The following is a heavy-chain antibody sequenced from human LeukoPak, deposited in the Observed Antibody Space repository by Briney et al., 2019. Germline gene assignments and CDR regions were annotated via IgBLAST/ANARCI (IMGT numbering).Heavy chain of an antibody. Sequence: SETLSLTCTVSGGTISSGDYYWSWIRQPPGKGLEWIGYIYHSGSTYYNPSLKSRVTISVDTSKNQFSLKLSSVTAADTSVYFCAREVNSSGYYSAFDIWGQGTMVTVSS. D-gene: IGHD3-22*01. CDR1: GGTISSGDYY. V-gene: IGHV4-30-4*08. CDR2: IYHSGST. CDR3: AREVNSSGYYSAFDI. J-gene: IGHJ3*02.